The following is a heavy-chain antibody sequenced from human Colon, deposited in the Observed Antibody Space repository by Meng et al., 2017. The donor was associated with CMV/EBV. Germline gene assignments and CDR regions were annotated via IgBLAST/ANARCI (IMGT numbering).Heavy chain of an antibody. CDR3: ARGLYGSGRHQIDY. D-gene: IGHD3-10*01. V-gene: IGHV4-34*01. CDR1: GGSFSGYY. J-gene: IGHJ4*02. Sequence: QGQLQEWGAGLWKLSVTLSLTCAVYGGSFSGYYWSWIRQPPGKGLEWIGEINHSGSTNYNPSLKSRVTISVDTSKNQFSLKLSSVTAADTAVYYCARGLYGSGRHQIDYWGQGTLVTVSS. CDR2: INHSGST.